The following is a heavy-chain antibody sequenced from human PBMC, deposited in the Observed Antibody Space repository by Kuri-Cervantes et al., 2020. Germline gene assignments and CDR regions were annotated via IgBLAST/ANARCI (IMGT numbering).Heavy chain of an antibody. CDR2: ISGSGGST. D-gene: IGHD1-26*01. V-gene: IGHV3-23*01. CDR3: AKPLVGATKPNRYFDL. CDR1: GFTFSSYA. Sequence: GESLKISCAASGFTFSSYAMSWVRQAPGKGLEWVSAISGSGGSTYYADSVKGRFTISRDNSKNTLYLQMNSLRAEDTAVYYCAKPLVGATKPNRYFDLWGRGTLVTVSS. J-gene: IGHJ2*01.